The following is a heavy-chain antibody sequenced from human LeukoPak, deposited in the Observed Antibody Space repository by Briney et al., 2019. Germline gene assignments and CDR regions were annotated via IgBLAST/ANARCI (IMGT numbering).Heavy chain of an antibody. D-gene: IGHD5-18*01. CDR2: ISYDGSNK. CDR3: ARADSGYSYSSFYFDY. J-gene: IGHJ4*02. V-gene: IGHV3-30*04. Sequence: PGGSLRLSCAASGFTFSSYAMHWVRQAPGKGLEWVTVISYDGSNKYYADSVKGRFTISGDNSMNTLYLQMNSLSSEDTAVYYCARADSGYSYSSFYFDYWGQGTLVTVSS. CDR1: GFTFSSYA.